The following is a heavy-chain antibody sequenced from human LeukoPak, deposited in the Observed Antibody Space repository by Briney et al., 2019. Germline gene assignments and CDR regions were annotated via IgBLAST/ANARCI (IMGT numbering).Heavy chain of an antibody. CDR3: ARDPYSSGWYTY. CDR2: IIPIFGTA. D-gene: IGHD6-19*01. J-gene: IGHJ4*02. CDR1: GGTFSSYA. V-gene: IGHV1-69*06. Sequence: SVKVSCKASGGTFSSYAISWVRQAPGQGLEWMGGIIPIFGTANYAQKFQGRVTITADKSTSTAYMELSSLRSEDTAVYYCARDPYSSGWYTYWGQGTLVTVSS.